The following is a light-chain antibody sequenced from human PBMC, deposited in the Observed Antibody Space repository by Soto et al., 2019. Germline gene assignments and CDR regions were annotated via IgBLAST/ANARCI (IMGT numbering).Light chain of an antibody. CDR2: EVT. CDR1: SSDIGGYTF. V-gene: IGLV2-8*01. Sequence: QSALTQPPSASGSPGQSVTISCTGTSSDIGGYTFVSWYQQHPGKAPKLLIFEVTKRPSGVPDRFSGSKSGNTASLTVSGLQAEDEADYYCNSFAGRNTVLFGGGTKLTVL. CDR3: NSFAGRNTVL. J-gene: IGLJ2*01.